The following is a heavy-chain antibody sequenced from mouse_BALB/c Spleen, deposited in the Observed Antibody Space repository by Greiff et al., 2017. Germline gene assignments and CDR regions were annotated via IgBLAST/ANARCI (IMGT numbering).Heavy chain of an antibody. CDR1: GYTFTSYY. CDR2: INPSNGGT. V-gene: IGHV1S81*02. Sequence: QVQLQQPGAELVKPGASVKLSCKASGYTFTSYYMYWVKQRPGQGLEWIGGINPSNGGTNFNEKFKSKATLTVDKSSSTAYMQLSSLTSEDSAVYYGTRYYGSSFDYWGQGTTLTVSS. J-gene: IGHJ2*01. D-gene: IGHD1-1*01. CDR3: TRYYGSSFDY.